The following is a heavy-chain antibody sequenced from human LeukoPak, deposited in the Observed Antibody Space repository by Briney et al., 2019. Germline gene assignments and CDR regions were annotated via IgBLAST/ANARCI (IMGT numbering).Heavy chain of an antibody. CDR3: ARVPFESNGRFDY. V-gene: IGHV1-69*13. CDR1: GGTFSSYA. J-gene: IGHJ4*02. D-gene: IGHD3-9*01. Sequence: GASVKVSCKASGGTFSSYAISWVRQAPGQGLEWMGGIIPIFGTANYAQKFQGRVTITADESTSTAYMELSSLRSEDTAVYYCARVPFESNGRFDYWGQGTLVTVSS. CDR2: IIPIFGTA.